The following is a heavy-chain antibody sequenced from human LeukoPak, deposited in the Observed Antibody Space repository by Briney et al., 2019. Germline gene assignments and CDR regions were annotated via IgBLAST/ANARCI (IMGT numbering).Heavy chain of an antibody. D-gene: IGHD3-3*01. V-gene: IGHV1-69*05. CDR2: IIPIFGTA. Sequence: SVKVSCKASGGTFSSYAISWVRQAPGQGLEWMGGIIPIFGTANYAQKFQGRVTITTDESTSTAYMELSSLRSEDTAVYYCARGGRFLEWLDLKSWFDPWGPGTLVTVSS. CDR1: GGTFSSYA. J-gene: IGHJ5*02. CDR3: ARGGRFLEWLDLKSWFDP.